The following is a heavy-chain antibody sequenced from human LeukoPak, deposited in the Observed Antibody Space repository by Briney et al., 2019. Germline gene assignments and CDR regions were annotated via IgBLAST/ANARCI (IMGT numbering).Heavy chain of an antibody. CDR1: GFTFSSYG. Sequence: GGSLRLSCAASGFTFSSYGMHWVRQAPGKGLEWVAFIRYDGSNKYYADSVKGRFTISRDNSKNTLYLQMNSLRAEDTAVYYCAKDLSFGTIFGVVTQQDYWGQGTLVTVSS. V-gene: IGHV3-30*02. CDR3: AKDLSFGTIFGVVTQQDY. D-gene: IGHD3-3*01. CDR2: IRYDGSNK. J-gene: IGHJ4*02.